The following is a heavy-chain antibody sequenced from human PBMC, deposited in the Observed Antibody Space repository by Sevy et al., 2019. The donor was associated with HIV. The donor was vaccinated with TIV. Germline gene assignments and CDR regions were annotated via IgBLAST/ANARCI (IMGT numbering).Heavy chain of an antibody. J-gene: IGHJ3*02. CDR3: AKDSSSGGPGAFDI. CDR1: GFTFDDYA. D-gene: IGHD6-13*01. V-gene: IGHV3-9*03. CDR2: ISWTSGSI. Sequence: GGSLRLSCAASGFTFDDYAMHWVRQAPGKGLEWVSGISWTSGSIGYADSVKGRFTISRDNAKNSLYLQMNSLRAEDMALYYCAKDSSSGGPGAFDIWGQGTMVTVSS.